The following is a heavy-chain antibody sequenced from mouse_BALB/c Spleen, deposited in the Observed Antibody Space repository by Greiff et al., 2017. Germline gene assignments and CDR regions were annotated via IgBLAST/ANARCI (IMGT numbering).Heavy chain of an antibody. CDR3: TSLNWDGGAY. D-gene: IGHD4-1*01. V-gene: IGHV1S81*02. CDR2: INPSNGGT. J-gene: IGHJ3*01. Sequence: QVHVKQPGAELVKPGASVKLSCKASGYTFTSYYMYWVKQRPGQGLEWIGGINPSNGGTNFNEKFKSKATLTVDKSSSTAYMQLSSLTSEDSAVYYCTSLNWDGGAYWGQGTLVTVSA. CDR1: GYTFTSYY.